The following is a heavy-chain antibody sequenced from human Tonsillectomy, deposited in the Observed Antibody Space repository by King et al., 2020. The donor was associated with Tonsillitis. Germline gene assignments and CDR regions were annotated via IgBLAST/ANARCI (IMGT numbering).Heavy chain of an antibody. CDR2: IKQDGSEK. CDR3: AGGGSSWYVNYFDY. Sequence: QLVQSGGGLVQPGGSLRLSCADSGFTFSSYWMTWVRQAPGKGLEWVANIKQDGSEKYYVDSVKGRFTISRDNAKNSLYLQMNSLRADDTAVYYWAGGGSSWYVNYFDYWGQGTLVTVSS. CDR1: GFTFSSYW. D-gene: IGHD6-13*01. J-gene: IGHJ4*02. V-gene: IGHV3-7*01.